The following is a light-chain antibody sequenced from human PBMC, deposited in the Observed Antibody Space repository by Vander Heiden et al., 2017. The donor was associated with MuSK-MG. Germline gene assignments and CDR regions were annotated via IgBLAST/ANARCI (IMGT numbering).Light chain of an antibody. CDR3: QESYSPRT. CDR2: AAS. Sequence: DIQMTQTPSSLSASVGDIVTITCRASQSINRYLNWYQQKPGKAPKLLIYAASSLQSGVPSRFSGSGSGTDFTLTISRLQPEDFATYYWQESYSPRTFGQGTRVEIK. CDR1: QSINRY. J-gene: IGKJ1*01. V-gene: IGKV1-39*01.